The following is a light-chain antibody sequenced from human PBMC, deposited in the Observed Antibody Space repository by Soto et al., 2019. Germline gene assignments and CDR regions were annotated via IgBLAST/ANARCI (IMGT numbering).Light chain of an antibody. CDR2: DVS. V-gene: IGLV2-14*01. CDR3: GSYTTSSNYV. Sequence: QSVLTQPASVSGSPGQSITISCTGTSSDIDAYNHVSWYQQHPGKAPKLMIYDVSNRPSGISNRFSGSKSGNTASLTISGLQAEDEADYYCGSYTTSSNYVFGTGTKVTVL. CDR1: SSDIDAYNH. J-gene: IGLJ1*01.